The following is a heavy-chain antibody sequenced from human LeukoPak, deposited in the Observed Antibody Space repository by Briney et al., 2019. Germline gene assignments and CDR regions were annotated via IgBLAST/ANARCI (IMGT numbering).Heavy chain of an antibody. D-gene: IGHD4/OR15-4a*01. V-gene: IGHV4-34*01. CDR2: INHSGST. CDR1: GGSFSGYY. Sequence: SETLSLTCAVYGGSFSGYYWSWIRRPPGKGLEWIGEINHSGSTNYNPSLKSRVTISVDTSKNQFSLKLSSVTAADTAVYYCASFDYGTGFDYWGQGTLVTVSS. CDR3: ASFDYGTGFDY. J-gene: IGHJ4*02.